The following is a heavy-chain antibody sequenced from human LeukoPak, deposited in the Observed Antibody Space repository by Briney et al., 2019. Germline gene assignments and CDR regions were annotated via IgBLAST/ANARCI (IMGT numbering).Heavy chain of an antibody. J-gene: IGHJ4*02. V-gene: IGHV3-30-3*01. CDR1: GVTFSNYS. CDR3: ARDGQLDY. Sequence: PGGSLRLSCTAAGVTFSNYSVHWVRQAPCKGLEWVAAISSGGNSKYYADSVKGRFTISRDNSRSTVYLQMNSLRPEDTAVYYCARDGQLDYWGQGTLVTVSS. D-gene: IGHD3/OR15-3a*01. CDR2: ISSGGNSK.